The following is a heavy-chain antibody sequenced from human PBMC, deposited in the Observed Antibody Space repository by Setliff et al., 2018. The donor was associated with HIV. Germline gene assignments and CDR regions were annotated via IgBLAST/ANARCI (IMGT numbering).Heavy chain of an antibody. J-gene: IGHJ4*02. CDR2: IGSDVSII. CDR3: ASAGGGNSGTRWFDY. D-gene: IGHD2-21*02. V-gene: IGHV3-48*01. CDR1: GVTFSIYS. Sequence: GGSLRLSCVVSGVTFSIYSMAWVRQAPGKGLEWLSYIGSDVSIIFYGDSVKGRFTVSRDNAKNSLYLHLNNLRAEDTAVYYCASAGGGNSGTRWFDYWGQGALVTVSS.